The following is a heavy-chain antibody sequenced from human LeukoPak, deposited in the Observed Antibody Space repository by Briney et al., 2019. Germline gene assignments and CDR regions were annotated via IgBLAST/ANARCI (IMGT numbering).Heavy chain of an antibody. D-gene: IGHD1-26*01. V-gene: IGHV3-53*01. CDR1: GFSVSSNF. J-gene: IGHJ3*02. CDR3: ARGRRWDLLVSLIDASDI. CDR2: IFSGGST. Sequence: GGSLRLSCAASGFSVSSNFMTWVRQAPGKGLEGVSVIFSGGSTYYADSVKGRFTISRENSKNTVYLQMNSLRVEDTAVYYCARGRRWDLLVSLIDASDIWGQGTMVTVSS.